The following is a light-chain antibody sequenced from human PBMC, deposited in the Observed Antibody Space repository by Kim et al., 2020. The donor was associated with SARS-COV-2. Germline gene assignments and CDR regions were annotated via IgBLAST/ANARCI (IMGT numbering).Light chain of an antibody. CDR1: KLGDKY. CDR2: QDS. V-gene: IGLV3-1*01. Sequence: SYELTQPPSVSVSPGQTVSITCSGDKLGDKYACWYQQKPGQSPVLVIYQDSKRPSGIPERFSGSNSGNTATLTISRTQAMDEADYYCQAWDSSTYVFGTGTKVTVL. J-gene: IGLJ1*01. CDR3: QAWDSSTYV.